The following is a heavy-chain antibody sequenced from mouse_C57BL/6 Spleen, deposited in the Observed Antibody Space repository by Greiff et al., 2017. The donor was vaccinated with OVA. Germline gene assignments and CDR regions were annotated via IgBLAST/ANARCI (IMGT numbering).Heavy chain of an antibody. CDR3: ARAGWDGSFFDY. J-gene: IGHJ2*01. CDR1: GYTFTSYW. D-gene: IGHD2-3*01. CDR2: IHPNRGST. V-gene: IGHV1-64*01. Sequence: QVQLQQPGAELVKPGASVKLSCKASGYTFTSYWMHWVKQRPGQGLEWIGMIHPNRGSTNYNEQFKSKATLPVDNSSSTAYMQLSSLTSEDSAVYYGARAGWDGSFFDYWGQGTTRTVSS.